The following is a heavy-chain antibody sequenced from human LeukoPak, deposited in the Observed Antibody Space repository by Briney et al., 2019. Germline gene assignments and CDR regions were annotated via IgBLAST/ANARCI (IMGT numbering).Heavy chain of an antibody. CDR2: ISGSGGST. Sequence: PGGSLRLSCAAAGVTFSNAWMTSVRQAPGKGLEWVSAISGSGGSTYYADSVKGRFTISRDNSKNTLYLQMNSLRAEDTAVYYCAKSPSTTVTIFDYWGQGTLVTVSS. V-gene: IGHV3-23*01. CDR1: GVTFSNAW. J-gene: IGHJ4*02. D-gene: IGHD4-17*01. CDR3: AKSPSTTVTIFDY.